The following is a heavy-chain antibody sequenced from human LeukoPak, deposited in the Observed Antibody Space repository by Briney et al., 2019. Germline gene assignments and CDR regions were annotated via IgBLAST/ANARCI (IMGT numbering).Heavy chain of an antibody. CDR1: GGSLSSYY. V-gene: IGHV4-59*01. J-gene: IGHJ6*03. CDR3: ARSDFWSGPTYYYYYYMVV. CDR2: IFYSVRS. Sequence: PSESLSLSCAVSGGSLSSYYWSCVRQRPGGGREWFGYIFYSVRSNYNPSLKIRVTISVDTSKNQFSLKLSSVTAADTAVYYCARSDFWSGPTYYYYYYMVVWGEGTTVTVSS. D-gene: IGHD3-3*01.